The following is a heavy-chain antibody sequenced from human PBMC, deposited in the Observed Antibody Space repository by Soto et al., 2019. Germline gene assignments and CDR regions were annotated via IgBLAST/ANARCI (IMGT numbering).Heavy chain of an antibody. CDR2: IIPILGIA. Sequence: QVQLVQSGAEVKKPGSSVNVSCKASGGTFSSYTISWVRQAPGQGLEWMGRIIPILGIANYAQKFQGRVTITADKSTSTAYMELSSLRSEDTAVYYCARGSYGDYVYYWYVDLWGRGTLVTVSS. V-gene: IGHV1-69*02. D-gene: IGHD4-17*01. J-gene: IGHJ2*01. CDR3: ARGSYGDYVYYWYVDL. CDR1: GGTFSSYT.